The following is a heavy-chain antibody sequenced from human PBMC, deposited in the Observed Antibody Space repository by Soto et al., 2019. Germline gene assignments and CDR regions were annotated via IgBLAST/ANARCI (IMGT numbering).Heavy chain of an antibody. J-gene: IGHJ5*02. CDR2: IYYSGST. D-gene: IGHD5-12*01. CDR1: GGSISSGGYS. V-gene: IGHV4-31*11. Sequence: SETLSLTCAVSGGSISSGGYSWSWIRQPPGKGLEWIGYIYYSGSTYYNPSLKSRVTISVDTSKNQFSLKLSSVTAADTAVYYWAVSGYDTGGWFDPWGQGTLVTVSS. CDR3: AVSGYDTGGWFDP.